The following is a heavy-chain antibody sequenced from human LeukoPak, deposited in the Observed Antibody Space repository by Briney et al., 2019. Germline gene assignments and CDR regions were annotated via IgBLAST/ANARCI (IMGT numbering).Heavy chain of an antibody. CDR2: IIPIFGTA. D-gene: IGHD5-24*01. CDR1: GGTFSSYA. Sequence: ASVKVSCKASGGTFSSYAISWVRQAPGQGLEWMGGIIPIFGTANYAQKFQGRVTITTDESTSTAYMELSSLRSEDTAVYYCASWRDGSFSTLGYYYYYMDVWGKGTTVTVSS. J-gene: IGHJ6*03. CDR3: ASWRDGSFSTLGYYYYYMDV. V-gene: IGHV1-69*05.